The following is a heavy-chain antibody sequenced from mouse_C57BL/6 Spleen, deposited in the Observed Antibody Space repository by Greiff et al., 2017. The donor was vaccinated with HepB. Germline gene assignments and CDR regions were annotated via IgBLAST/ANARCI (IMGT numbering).Heavy chain of an antibody. D-gene: IGHD2-4*01. V-gene: IGHV5-6*01. Sequence: EVQLVESGGDLVKPGGSLKLSCAASGFTFSSYGMSWVRQTPDKRLEWVATISSGGSYTYYPDSVKGRFTISRDNAKNTLYLQMSSLKSEDTAMYYCARYDYEGGYWGQGTTLTVSS. J-gene: IGHJ2*01. CDR3: ARYDYEGGY. CDR1: GFTFSSYG. CDR2: ISSGGSYT.